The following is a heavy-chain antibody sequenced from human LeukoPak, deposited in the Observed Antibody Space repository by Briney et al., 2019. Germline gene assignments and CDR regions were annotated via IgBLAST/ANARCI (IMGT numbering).Heavy chain of an antibody. Sequence: PGGSLRLSCVASGFTFSSYGMHWVRQAPGKGLEWVAFIRYDGSNKYYADSVKGRFTISRDNSKNTLYLQMNSLRAEDTAVYYCVKVAPSDYYDTTGYWGDHWGQGTLVTVSS. CDR1: GFTFSSYG. CDR2: IRYDGSNK. D-gene: IGHD3-22*01. CDR3: VKVAPSDYYDTTGYWGDH. J-gene: IGHJ4*02. V-gene: IGHV3-30*02.